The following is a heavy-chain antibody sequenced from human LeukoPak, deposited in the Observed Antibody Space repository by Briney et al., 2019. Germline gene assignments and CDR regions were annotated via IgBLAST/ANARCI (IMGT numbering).Heavy chain of an antibody. J-gene: IGHJ5*02. CDR2: ISASSSYI. V-gene: IGHV3-21*01. CDR3: ARDLGQYYDTSDNWFDP. Sequence: GGSLRLSCAASGFTFSSYNMNWVRQAPGKGLEWVSFISASSSYIYYADSVKGRFTISRDNAKNSLYLQMNSLRAEDTAVYYCARDLGQYYDTSDNWFDPWGQGTLVTVSS. D-gene: IGHD3-22*01. CDR1: GFTFSSYN.